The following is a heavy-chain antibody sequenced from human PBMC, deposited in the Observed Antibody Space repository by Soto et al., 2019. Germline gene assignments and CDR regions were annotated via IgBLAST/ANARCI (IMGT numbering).Heavy chain of an antibody. CDR3: ARSVRSGSFPYYYYAMDV. V-gene: IGHV3-74*01. CDR2: IKSDGSST. Sequence: GGSLRLSCAASGFTSSNYWMHWVRQAPWKGLVWVSRIKSDGSSTSYADSVKGRFTISRDNAKNTLDLQMHGLRAEDMAVYYCARSVRSGSFPYYYYAMDVWGKGTTVTVSS. D-gene: IGHD3-10*01. J-gene: IGHJ6*04. CDR1: GFTSSNYW.